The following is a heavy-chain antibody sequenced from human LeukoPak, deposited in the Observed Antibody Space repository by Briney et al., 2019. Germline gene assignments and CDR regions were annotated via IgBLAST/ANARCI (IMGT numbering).Heavy chain of an antibody. D-gene: IGHD2-2*01. Sequence: SETLSLTCTVSGYSISSGYYWGWIRQPPGKGLEWIGSIYHSGSAYYNPSLKSRVTISVDTSKNQFSLKLSSVTAADTAVYYCARGLTSMGFVVVPAAIPTGDYWGQGTLVTVSS. CDR2: IYHSGSA. CDR1: GYSISSGYY. J-gene: IGHJ4*02. CDR3: ARGLTSMGFVVVPAAIPTGDY. V-gene: IGHV4-38-2*02.